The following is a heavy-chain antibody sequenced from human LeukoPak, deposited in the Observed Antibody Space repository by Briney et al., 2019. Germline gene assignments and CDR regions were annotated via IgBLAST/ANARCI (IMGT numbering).Heavy chain of an antibody. J-gene: IGHJ4*02. CDR2: IYYSGST. D-gene: IGHD2-2*01. CDR3: ASLTGYCSSTSCYDFDY. Sequence: SQTLSLTCTVSGGSISSGDYYWSWIRQPPGKGLEWIGYIYYSGSTYYNPSFKSRVTISVDTSKNQFSLKLSSVTAADTAVYYCASLTGYCSSTSCYDFDYWGQGTLVTVSS. V-gene: IGHV4-30-4*08. CDR1: GGSISSGDYY.